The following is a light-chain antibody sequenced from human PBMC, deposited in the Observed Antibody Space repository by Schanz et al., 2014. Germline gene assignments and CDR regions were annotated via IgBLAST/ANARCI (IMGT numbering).Light chain of an antibody. V-gene: IGKV3D-20*02. CDR2: GAS. J-gene: IGKJ1*01. Sequence: EIVMTQSPATLSVSPGERATLSCRASQSVSSNLAWYQQKPGQAPRLLIYGASSRATGIPDRFSGSGSGTDFTFTISRLEPEDFGVYYCQQRSNWPRTFGQGTKVEI. CDR3: QQRSNWPRT. CDR1: QSVSSN.